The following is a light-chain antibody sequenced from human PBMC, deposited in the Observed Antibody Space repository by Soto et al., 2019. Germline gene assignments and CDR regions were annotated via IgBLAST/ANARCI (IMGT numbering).Light chain of an antibody. J-gene: IGLJ1*01. V-gene: IGLV2-8*01. CDR3: SSYAGSNNVV. CDR1: SSDVGGYNY. Sequence: QSALTQPPSASGSPGQSVTISCTGTSSDVGGYNYVSWYQQHPGKAPKLMIYAVNKRPSGVPDRCSGSKSGNTASLTVSGLQAEDEADYYCSSYAGSNNVVFGTGTKLTVL. CDR2: AVN.